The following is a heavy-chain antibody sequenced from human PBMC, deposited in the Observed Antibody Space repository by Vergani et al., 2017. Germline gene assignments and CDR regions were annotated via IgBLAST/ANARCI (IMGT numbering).Heavy chain of an antibody. V-gene: IGHV4-59*01. CDR1: GGSLSSYY. D-gene: IGHD3-3*01. CDR2: IYYSGST. Sequence: QVQLQQWGAGLLKPSETLSLTCTVSGGSLSSYYWSWIRQPPGKGLEWIGYIYYSGSTNYNPSLKSRVTISVDTSKNQVSLKLSAVTAADTAVYYGARVAQRMIFGVVIPYAYMDVWGKGTTVTVSS. J-gene: IGHJ6*03. CDR3: ARVAQRMIFGVVIPYAYMDV.